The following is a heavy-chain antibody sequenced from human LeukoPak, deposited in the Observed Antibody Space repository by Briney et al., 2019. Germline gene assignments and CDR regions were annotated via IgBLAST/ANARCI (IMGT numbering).Heavy chain of an antibody. D-gene: IGHD6-13*01. Sequence: KPSETLSLTCTVSGGAISSYYWSWIRQPAGKGLEWIGRIYTSGSTNYNPSLKSRVTMSVDTSKNQFSLKLSSVTAADTAVYYCARGGVAAAGRPFDYWGQGTLVTVSS. CDR2: IYTSGST. CDR3: ARGGVAAAGRPFDY. V-gene: IGHV4-4*07. J-gene: IGHJ4*02. CDR1: GGAISSYY.